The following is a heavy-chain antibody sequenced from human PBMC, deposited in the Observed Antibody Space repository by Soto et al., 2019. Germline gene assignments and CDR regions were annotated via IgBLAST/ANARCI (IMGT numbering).Heavy chain of an antibody. V-gene: IGHV1-69*13. CDR1: GGTFSSYA. Sequence: SVKVSCKASGGTFSSYAISWVRQAPGQGLEWMGGIIPIFGTANYAQKFQGRVTITADESTSTAYMELSSLRSEDTAVYYCARDNGIFYGSGSYYVYYYYGMDVWGQGTTVTVSS. J-gene: IGHJ6*02. D-gene: IGHD3-10*01. CDR2: IIPIFGTA. CDR3: ARDNGIFYGSGSYYVYYYYGMDV.